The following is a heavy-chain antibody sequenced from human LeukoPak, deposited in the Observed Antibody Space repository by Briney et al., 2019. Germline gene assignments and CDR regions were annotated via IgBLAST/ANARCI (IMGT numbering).Heavy chain of an antibody. CDR2: IIPIFGTA. CDR1: GGTFSSYA. Sequence: RASVTVSCKASGGTFSSYAISWVRQAPGQGLEWMGRIIPIFGTANYAQKFQGRVTITTDESTSTAYMELSSLRSEDTAVYYCASGDREKPFDIWGQGTMVTVSS. CDR3: ASGDREKPFDI. D-gene: IGHD1-26*01. J-gene: IGHJ3*02. V-gene: IGHV1-69*05.